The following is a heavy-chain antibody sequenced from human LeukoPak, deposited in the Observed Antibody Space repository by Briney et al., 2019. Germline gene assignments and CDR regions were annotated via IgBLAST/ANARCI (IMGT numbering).Heavy chain of an antibody. V-gene: IGHV3-23*01. Sequence: GGSLRLSCAASGFTFSSYGMSWVRQAPGKGLEWVSAISGSGGSTYYADSVKGRFTISRDNSKNTLYLQMNSLRAEDTAVYYCARVTFGGVIVPEYYFDYWGQGTLVTVSS. CDR1: GFTFSSYG. D-gene: IGHD3-16*02. CDR2: ISGSGGST. J-gene: IGHJ4*02. CDR3: ARVTFGGVIVPEYYFDY.